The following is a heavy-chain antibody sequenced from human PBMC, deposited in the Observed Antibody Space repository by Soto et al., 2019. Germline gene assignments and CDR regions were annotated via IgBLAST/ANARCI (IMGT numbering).Heavy chain of an antibody. CDR2: IYHSGST. J-gene: IGHJ4*02. CDR3: ARLGGSYAVPHFDY. D-gene: IGHD1-26*01. Sequence: SETLSLTCAVSGGSISSGGYSWSWIRRPPGKGLEWIGYIYHSGSTYYNPSLKSRVTISVDRSKNQISLELSSVTAADTAVYYCARLGGSYAVPHFDYWGQGTLVTVSS. V-gene: IGHV4-30-2*01. CDR1: GGSISSGGYS.